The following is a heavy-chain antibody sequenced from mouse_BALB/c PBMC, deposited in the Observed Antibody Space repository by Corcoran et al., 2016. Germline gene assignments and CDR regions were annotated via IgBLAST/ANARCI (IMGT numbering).Heavy chain of an antibody. CDR1: GFNTTDTY. CDR2: IDPANGNT. Sequence: EVQLPQSGPELVKPGASVKLSCTASGFNTTDTYMHRVKQRTEQGLEWIGRIDPANGNTKYDTKLQGTATITADTSSNTAYLQLSSLTSEDTAVYYCARGYDYFDYWGQGTTLTVSS. J-gene: IGHJ2*01. V-gene: IGHV14-3*02. CDR3: ARGYDYFDY. D-gene: IGHD2-2*01.